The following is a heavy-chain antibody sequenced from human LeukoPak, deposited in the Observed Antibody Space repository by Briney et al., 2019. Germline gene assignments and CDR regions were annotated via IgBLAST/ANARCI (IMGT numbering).Heavy chain of an antibody. V-gene: IGHV4-34*01. D-gene: IGHD5-24*01. CDR3: ARGATISETGYFDF. CDR1: GGSFSRYY. Sequence: PSETLSLTCAVYGGSFSRYYWSWIRQSPGKGLEWIAEIDHRGDTNYNPSVKSRVTISVDTSKNQFSLRVRSLSAADTGVYYCARGATISETGYFDFWGQGTLVTVSS. J-gene: IGHJ4*03. CDR2: IDHRGDT.